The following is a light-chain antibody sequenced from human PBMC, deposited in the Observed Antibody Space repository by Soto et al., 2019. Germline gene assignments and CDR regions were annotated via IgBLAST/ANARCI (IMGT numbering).Light chain of an antibody. CDR1: QGIRSD. Sequence: DIQMTQSPSSLSTSVGDRVTITCRASQGIRSDLGWFQQKPGKAPKLLIYGASTLQSDVPSRFSGSGSGTEFTLTVSSLQAEDSATYYCQQFNDYPLTFGGGTKVDIK. J-gene: IGKJ4*01. CDR3: QQFNDYPLT. CDR2: GAS. V-gene: IGKV1-17*01.